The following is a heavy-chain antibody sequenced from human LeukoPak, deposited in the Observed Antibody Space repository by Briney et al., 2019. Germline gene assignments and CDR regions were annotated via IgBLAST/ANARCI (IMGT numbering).Heavy chain of an antibody. Sequence: GGSLRLSCAASGFPFSTYWITWVRQAPGKGLEWVANIKNDGSEKYYVDSVKGRFTISRDNVENSLFLQMNSLRVEDTAIYYCTRDSGLTGYDLLDYWGQGTLVTVSS. D-gene: IGHD5-12*01. CDR3: TRDSGLTGYDLLDY. CDR2: IKNDGSEK. J-gene: IGHJ4*02. CDR1: GFPFSTYW. V-gene: IGHV3-7*01.